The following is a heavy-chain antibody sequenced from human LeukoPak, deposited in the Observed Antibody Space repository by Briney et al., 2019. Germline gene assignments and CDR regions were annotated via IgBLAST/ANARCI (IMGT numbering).Heavy chain of an antibody. CDR1: GGSISSYY. Sequence: SETLSLTCTVSGGSISSYYWSWIRQPPGKGLEWIGYIYYSGSTNYNPSLKSRVTISVDTSKNQFSLRLSSVTAADTAVYYCARGPRGGAFDIWGQGTMVTVSS. V-gene: IGHV4-59*01. D-gene: IGHD2-15*01. CDR3: ARGPRGGAFDI. CDR2: IYYSGST. J-gene: IGHJ3*02.